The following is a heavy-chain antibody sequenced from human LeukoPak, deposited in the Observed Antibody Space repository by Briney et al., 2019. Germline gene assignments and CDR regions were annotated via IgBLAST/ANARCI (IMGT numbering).Heavy chain of an antibody. CDR1: GYTFTCYY. D-gene: IGHD1-20*01. CDR3: AREIKWKCFDY. J-gene: IGHJ4*02. Sequence: GASVKVSCKASGYTFTCYYMHWVRQAPGQGLGWMGWINPNSGGTNYAQKFQGRVTMTRDTSISTAYMELSRLRSDDTAVYYCAREIKWKCFDYWGQGTLVTVSS. V-gene: IGHV1-2*02. CDR2: INPNSGGT.